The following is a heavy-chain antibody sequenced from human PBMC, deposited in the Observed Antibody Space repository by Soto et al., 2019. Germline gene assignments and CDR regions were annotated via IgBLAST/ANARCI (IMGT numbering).Heavy chain of an antibody. CDR1: GFTFSSYG. CDR3: ANEGEGLRFLVS. J-gene: IGHJ1*01. Sequence: PGGSLRLSCAASGFTFSSYGMHWVRQAPGKGLEWVAVISYDGSNKYYADSVKGRFTISRDNSKNTLYLQMNSLRAEDTAVYYCANEGEGLRFLVSCGQGPLVTVYS. CDR2: ISYDGSNK. D-gene: IGHD3-3*01. V-gene: IGHV3-30*18.